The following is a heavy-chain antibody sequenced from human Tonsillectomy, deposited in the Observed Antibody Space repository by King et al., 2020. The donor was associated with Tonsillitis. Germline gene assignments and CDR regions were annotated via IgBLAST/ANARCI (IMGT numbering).Heavy chain of an antibody. D-gene: IGHD1-26*01. V-gene: IGHV4-39*01. J-gene: IGHJ4*02. CDR3: ARYVSGSFDY. CDR1: GGSLSIREHY. Sequence: QLQESGPGVVKPSETLSLTCTVSGGSLSIREHYWAWVRQPPGKGPEWVGDMDDNVAIFYKPALKSRITISGGTSENRFSLKLSSVTAADTAVYFCARYVSGSFDYWGQGALVTVSS. CDR2: MDDNVAI.